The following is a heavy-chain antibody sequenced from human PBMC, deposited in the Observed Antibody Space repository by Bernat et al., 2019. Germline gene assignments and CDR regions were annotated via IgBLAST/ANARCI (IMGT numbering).Heavy chain of an antibody. CDR2: ISYDGSNK. D-gene: IGHD6-13*01. J-gene: IGHJ4*02. Sequence: QVQLVESGGGVVQPGRSLRLSCAASGFTFSSYGMHWVRQAPGKGLEWVAVISYDGSNKYYADSVKGRFTISRDNSKNTLYLQMNSLRAEDTAVYYCAKDWGSSWGLFDYWGQGTLVTVSS. V-gene: IGHV3-30*18. CDR1: GFTFSSYG. CDR3: AKDWGSSWGLFDY.